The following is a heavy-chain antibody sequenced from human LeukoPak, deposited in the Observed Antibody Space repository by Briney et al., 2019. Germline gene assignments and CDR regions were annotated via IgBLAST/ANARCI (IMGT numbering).Heavy chain of an antibody. D-gene: IGHD3-22*01. CDR3: AKDPTDFDSSGQTYFDY. CDR2: ISGSGGIT. Sequence: GGSLRLSCAVSGFTVSNNYMNWVRQAPGKGLEWVSGISGSGGITHYADSVRGRFTISRDNSKNTLYLQMNSLRAEDTAVYYCAKDPTDFDSSGQTYFDYWGQGSLVTVSS. CDR1: GFTVSNNY. V-gene: IGHV3-23*01. J-gene: IGHJ4*02.